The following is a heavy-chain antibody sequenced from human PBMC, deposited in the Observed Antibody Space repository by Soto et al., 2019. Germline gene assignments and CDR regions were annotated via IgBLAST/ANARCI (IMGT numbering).Heavy chain of an antibody. V-gene: IGHV3-23*01. J-gene: IGHJ4*02. CDR2: ITGSRGKT. D-gene: IGHD6-6*01. Sequence: PGGSLRLSCAASGFTFSDYSMHWVRQAPGKGLEWVSVITGSRGKTYYADSVKGRSTISRDNSKNTLYLQMNSLRAEDTAVYYCAKEVIGARRGPDNWGQGTLVTVSS. CDR3: AKEVIGARRGPDN. CDR1: GFTFSDYS.